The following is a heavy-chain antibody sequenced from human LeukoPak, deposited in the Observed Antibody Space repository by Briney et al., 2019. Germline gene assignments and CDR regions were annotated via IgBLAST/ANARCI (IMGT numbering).Heavy chain of an antibody. CDR1: GFTFSSYG. CDR2: ISYDGGNK. Sequence: GGSLRLSCAASGFTFSSYGMHWVRQAPGKGLEWVAVISYDGGNKYYADSVKGRFTISRDNSKNTLYLQMNSLRAEDTAVYYCAKVVAVAATGDYWGQGTLVTVSS. J-gene: IGHJ4*02. V-gene: IGHV3-30*18. CDR3: AKVVAVAATGDY. D-gene: IGHD6-19*01.